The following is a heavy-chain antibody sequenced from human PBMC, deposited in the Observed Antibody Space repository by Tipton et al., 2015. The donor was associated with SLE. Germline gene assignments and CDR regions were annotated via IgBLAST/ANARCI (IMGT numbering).Heavy chain of an antibody. V-gene: IGHV4-34*01. CDR2: INHSGST. Sequence: TLSLTCAVYGGSFSGYYWSWIRQPPGKGLEWIGEINHSGSTNYNASLKSRVTISVDTSKNQFSLKLSSVTAADTAVYYCARRGGGLRVVVVAATRGSSAFDIWCQGTMGTVSS. J-gene: IGHJ3*02. CDR3: ARRGGGLRVVVVAATRGSSAFDI. CDR1: GGSFSGYY. D-gene: IGHD2-15*01.